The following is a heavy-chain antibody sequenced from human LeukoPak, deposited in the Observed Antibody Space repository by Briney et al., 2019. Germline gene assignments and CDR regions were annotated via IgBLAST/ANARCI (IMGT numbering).Heavy chain of an antibody. Sequence: GGGLRLACAASRFTVSSYGMGWVRQAAGKGLGWVAVISYDGSNKYYADSVKGRFTISIDNSKNTLYLQMNSLREEDTAVYYCAKDQSGSSHREYYFDYWGQGTLVTVSS. CDR2: ISYDGSNK. J-gene: IGHJ4*02. CDR3: AKDQSGSSHREYYFDY. CDR1: RFTVSSYG. V-gene: IGHV3-30*18. D-gene: IGHD1-26*01.